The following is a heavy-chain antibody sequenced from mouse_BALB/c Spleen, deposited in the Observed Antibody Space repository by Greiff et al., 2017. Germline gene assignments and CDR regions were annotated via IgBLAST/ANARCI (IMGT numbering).Heavy chain of an antibody. D-gene: IGHD1-1*01. J-gene: IGHJ4*01. CDR2: INPSNGGT. CDR1: GYTFTSYY. V-gene: IGHV1S81*02. Sequence: QVQLQQSGAELVKPGASVKLSCKASGYTFTSYYMYWVKQRPGQGLEWIGEINPSNGGTNFNEKFKSKATLTVDKSSSTAYMQLSSLTSEDSAVYYCTRSAVDAMDYWGQGTSVTVSS. CDR3: TRSAVDAMDY.